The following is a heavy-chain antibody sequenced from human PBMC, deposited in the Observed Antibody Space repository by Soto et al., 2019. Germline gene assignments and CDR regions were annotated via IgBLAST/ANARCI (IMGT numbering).Heavy chain of an antibody. Sequence: PGGSLRLSCAASGFTFSSYGMHWVRQAPGKGLEWVAVISYDGSNKYYADSVKGRFTISRDNSKNTLYLQMNGLRAEDTAVYYCAKDRQAFDIWGQGTMVTVSS. CDR2: ISYDGSNK. CDR1: GFTFSSYG. CDR3: AKDRQAFDI. V-gene: IGHV3-30*18. J-gene: IGHJ3*02.